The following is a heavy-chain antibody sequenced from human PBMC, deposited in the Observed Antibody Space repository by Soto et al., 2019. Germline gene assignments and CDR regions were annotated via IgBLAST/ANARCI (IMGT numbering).Heavy chain of an antibody. V-gene: IGHV3-53*01. CDR1: GFTVSSNY. CDR2: IYSGGST. CDR3: ARVRRGVSSGYYLYYFDY. J-gene: IGHJ4*02. D-gene: IGHD3-22*01. Sequence: GSLRLSCAASGFTVSSNYMSWVRQAPGKGLEWVSVIYSGGSTYYADSVKGRFTISRDNSKNTLYLQMNSLRAEDTAVYYCARVRRGVSSGYYLYYFDYWGQGPLVTVSA.